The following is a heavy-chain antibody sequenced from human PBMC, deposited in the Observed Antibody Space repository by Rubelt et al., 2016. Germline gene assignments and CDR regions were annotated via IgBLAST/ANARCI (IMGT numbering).Heavy chain of an antibody. CDR1: GGSNSPYY. J-gene: IGHJ4*02. V-gene: IGHV4-59*01. Sequence: QVRLQESGPGLVKPSETLSLTCTVSGGSNSPYYWTWIRQPPGKGLEWIGYIYYSGSTNYNHSLRSQVTLSVDTSNNQLTLRLRALTAADTALYYCARAHYTTYDSPFDYWGQGILVTVSS. CDR2: IYYSGST. D-gene: IGHD5-12*01. CDR3: ARAHYTTYDSPFDY.